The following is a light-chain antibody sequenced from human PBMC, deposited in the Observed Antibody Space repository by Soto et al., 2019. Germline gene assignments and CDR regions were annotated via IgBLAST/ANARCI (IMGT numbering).Light chain of an antibody. CDR2: DAS. CDR1: QSVSSY. V-gene: IGKV3-11*01. CDR3: QQRSNWPPTWT. Sequence: EIVLTQSPATLSLSPGERATLSCRASQSVSSYLAWYQQKPGQAPRLLIYDASNRATGIPARFSGSGSRTAFTLTISSLEPEDFAVYYCQQRSNWPPTWTFGQGTKVEIK. J-gene: IGKJ1*01.